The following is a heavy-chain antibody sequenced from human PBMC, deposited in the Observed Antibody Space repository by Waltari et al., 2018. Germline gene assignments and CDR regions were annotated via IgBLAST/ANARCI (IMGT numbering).Heavy chain of an antibody. CDR3: AKVGYSSSWYYFDY. Sequence: EVQLLESGGGLVQPGGSLRLSCAASGFTLSSYAMSWVSQAPGKGLEWVSVIYSGGSTYYADSVKGRFTISRDNSKNTLYLQMNSLRAEDTAVYYCAKVGYSSSWYYFDYWGQGTLVTVSS. D-gene: IGHD6-13*01. CDR1: GFTLSSYA. J-gene: IGHJ4*02. V-gene: IGHV3-23*03. CDR2: IYSGGST.